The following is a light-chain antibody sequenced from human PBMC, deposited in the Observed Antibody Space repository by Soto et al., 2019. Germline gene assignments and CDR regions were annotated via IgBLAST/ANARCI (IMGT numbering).Light chain of an antibody. CDR1: QSVSNN. CDR2: GAS. Sequence: EIGLTQSPGTLSLSPWERATLSCRASQSVSNNYLAWYQQKPGQAPRLLIYGASNRATGIPDRFSGSGSVTEFTLTISSLQSEDFAVYYCQQYNNWPITFGQGTRLEIK. J-gene: IGKJ5*01. CDR3: QQYNNWPIT. V-gene: IGKV3D-15*01.